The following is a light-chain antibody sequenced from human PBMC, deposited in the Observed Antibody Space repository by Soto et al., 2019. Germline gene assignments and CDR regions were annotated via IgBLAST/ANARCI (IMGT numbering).Light chain of an antibody. CDR3: QQSYSTPPLT. CDR1: QSISSY. CDR2: AAS. J-gene: IGKJ4*01. V-gene: IGKV1-39*01. Sequence: DIQMTQSPSSLSASVGDRVTITCRASQSISSYLNWYQQKPGKAHKLLIYAASSLQSGVPSRFSGSGSGTDFTLTISSLQPEDFATYSCQQSYSTPPLTFGGGTKVEIK.